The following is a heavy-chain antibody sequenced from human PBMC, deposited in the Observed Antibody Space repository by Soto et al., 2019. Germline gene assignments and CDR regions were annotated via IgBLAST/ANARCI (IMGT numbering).Heavy chain of an antibody. CDR3: ARGPFYGDYVENGMDV. CDR2: ISSSSSYT. Sequence: PGGSLRLSCVASGFTFSDYYMSWIRQAPGKGLEWVSYISSSSSYTNYADSVKGRFTISRDNAKNSLYLQMNSLRAEDTAVYYCARGPFYGDYVENGMDVWGQGTTVTVSS. V-gene: IGHV3-11*05. D-gene: IGHD4-17*01. J-gene: IGHJ6*02. CDR1: GFTFSDYY.